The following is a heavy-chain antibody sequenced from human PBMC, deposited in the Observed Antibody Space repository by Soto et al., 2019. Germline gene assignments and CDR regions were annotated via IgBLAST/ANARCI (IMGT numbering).Heavy chain of an antibody. D-gene: IGHD2-15*01. J-gene: IGHJ4*02. Sequence: QVQLVESGGGVVQPGRSLRLSCAASGFTFSSYAMHWVRQAPGKGLEWVAVISYDGSNKYYADSVKGRFTISRDNSKNTLYLQMNSLRAEDTDVYYCARDPQYCSGCSCDPGYFDYWGQGTLVTVSS. V-gene: IGHV3-30-3*01. CDR1: GFTFSSYA. CDR2: ISYDGSNK. CDR3: ARDPQYCSGCSCDPGYFDY.